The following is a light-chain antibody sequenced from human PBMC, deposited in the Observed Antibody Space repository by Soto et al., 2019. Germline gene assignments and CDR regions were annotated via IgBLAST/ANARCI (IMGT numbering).Light chain of an antibody. CDR2: AAS. Sequence: DIQMTQSPSSLSASVGDRVTITCRASQSISGYLSWYYQRPGKAPKLLISAASTLQSGVPSRFSGSGSGTDFTLPISSLQPEDSATDYCRQSYTVPYTFGQGTKLEVK. J-gene: IGKJ2*01. V-gene: IGKV1-39*01. CDR3: RQSYTVPYT. CDR1: QSISGY.